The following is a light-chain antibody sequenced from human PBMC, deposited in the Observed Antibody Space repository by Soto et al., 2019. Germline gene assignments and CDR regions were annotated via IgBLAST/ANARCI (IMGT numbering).Light chain of an antibody. V-gene: IGKV1-5*01. CDR1: QKSSPW. Sequence: DIERVQSPSALSASVGDTVTITCRASQKSSPWLAWYQQKPGQAPKLLMYDVSSLKRGVPSRFSSSGSGTEFTLTISSLQPDDFATYYCQQYNDYSATFGQGTKVDIK. J-gene: IGKJ1*01. CDR3: QQYNDYSAT. CDR2: DVS.